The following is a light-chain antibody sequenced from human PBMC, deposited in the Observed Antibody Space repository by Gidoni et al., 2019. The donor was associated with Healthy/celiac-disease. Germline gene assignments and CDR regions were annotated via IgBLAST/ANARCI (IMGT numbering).Light chain of an antibody. V-gene: IGKV3-15*01. J-gene: IGKJ3*01. CDR2: GAS. CDR1: QSVSSN. Sequence: EIVMTQSPATLSVSPGERATLPCRASQSVSSNLAWYQQKPGQAPKRLIYGASTGATGVPARFSGSGSGTEFTLTISSLQSEDFAVYYCQQYNNWPRLFGPGTKVDIK. CDR3: QQYNNWPRL.